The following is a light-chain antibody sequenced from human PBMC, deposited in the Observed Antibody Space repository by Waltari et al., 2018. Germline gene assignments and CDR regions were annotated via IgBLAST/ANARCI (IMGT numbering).Light chain of an antibody. CDR1: SSNICTHF. CDR3: GTWDSSLGALV. Sequence: QSVLTHPPSLSSAPAQHVTISCSGTSSNICTHFVSWYQQLPGTAPRLLIHDNDKRPSGIPDRLSGSRAGTSAALGITGLQTGDEADYYCGTWDSSLGALVFGGGTRVIVL. V-gene: IGLV1-51*01. J-gene: IGLJ2*01. CDR2: DND.